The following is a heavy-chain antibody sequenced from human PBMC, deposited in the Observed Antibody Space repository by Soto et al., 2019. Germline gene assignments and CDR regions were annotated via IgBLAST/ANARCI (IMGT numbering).Heavy chain of an antibody. V-gene: IGHV3-30*04. J-gene: IGHJ5*02. CDR1: GFTFSNFA. CDR2: ISFDGTKT. Sequence: QVQLVESGGGMVQPVTSLRLSCAASGFTFSNFALHWVRQAPGKAPEWLAVISFDGTKTFYADSVKGRFTISRDNSNDTLNLEINSLRLEDTAVYYCGRDVSALAPVQDFLNCLAPWRQGTLVTVSS. D-gene: IGHD3-3*01. CDR3: GRDVSALAPVQDFLNCLAP.